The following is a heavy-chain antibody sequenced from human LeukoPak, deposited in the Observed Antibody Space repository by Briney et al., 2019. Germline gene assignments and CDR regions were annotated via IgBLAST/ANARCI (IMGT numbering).Heavy chain of an antibody. CDR1: GYTFTGYY. D-gene: IGHD5-12*01. J-gene: IGHJ4*02. Sequence: ASVKVSCKASGYTFTGYYMHSVRQAPGQGLEWMGWINPNSGGTNYAQKFQGRVTMTRDTSISTAYMELSRLRSDDTAVYYCARDQVDIVATSYSLDYWGQGTLVTVSS. V-gene: IGHV1-2*02. CDR2: INPNSGGT. CDR3: ARDQVDIVATSYSLDY.